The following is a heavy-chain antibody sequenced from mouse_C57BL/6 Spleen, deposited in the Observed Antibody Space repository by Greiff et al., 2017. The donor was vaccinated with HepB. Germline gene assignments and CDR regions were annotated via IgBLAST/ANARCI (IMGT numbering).Heavy chain of an antibody. J-gene: IGHJ1*03. D-gene: IGHD1-1*01. V-gene: IGHV2-2*01. CDR3: ARGGSSHWYFDV. CDR1: GFSLTSYG. CDR2: IWSGGST. Sequence: VKVVESGPGLVQPSQSLSITCTVSGFSLTSYGVHWVRQSPGKGLEWLGVIWSGGSTDYNAAFISRLSISKDNSKSQVFFKMNSLQADDTAIYYCARGGSSHWYFDVWGTGTTVTVSS.